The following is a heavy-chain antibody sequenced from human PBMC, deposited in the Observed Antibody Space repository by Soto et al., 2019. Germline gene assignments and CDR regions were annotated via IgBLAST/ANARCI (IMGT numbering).Heavy chain of an antibody. D-gene: IGHD1-26*01. CDR1: GFTFSNYG. Sequence: GGSLRLSCAASGFTFSNYGMHLVRQSPGKGLEWVAIIWHDGNNKYYADSVRGRFIIPRDNSKNRLYLQMNSLRAEDTAVYYCASDLVGASDHYGLDVWGQGTPVTVSS. J-gene: IGHJ6*02. CDR3: ASDLVGASDHYGLDV. CDR2: IWHDGNNK. V-gene: IGHV3-33*01.